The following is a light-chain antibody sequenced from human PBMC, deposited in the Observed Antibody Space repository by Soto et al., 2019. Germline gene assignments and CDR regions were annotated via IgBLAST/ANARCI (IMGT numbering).Light chain of an antibody. CDR1: QGIIDY. V-gene: IGKV1-27*01. CDR2: AAS. Sequence: DIQRTQSPSSLSASVGDRVTITCRASQGIIDYLAWYQQKPGKAPKLLIYAASTLPSVVPSLFSGSVSGTDFTLTIRSLQPEDVTTYYCQKYNSAPQTFGQGTKVEIK. J-gene: IGKJ1*01. CDR3: QKYNSAPQT.